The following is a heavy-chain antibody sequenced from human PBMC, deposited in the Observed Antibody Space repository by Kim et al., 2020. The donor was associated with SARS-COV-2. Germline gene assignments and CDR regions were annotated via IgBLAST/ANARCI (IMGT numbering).Heavy chain of an antibody. CDR2: ISWNSGSI. CDR3: AKDAVPGTYYYDSSGYPGAFDI. J-gene: IGHJ3*02. Sequence: GGSLRLSCAASGFTFDDYAMHWVRQAPGKGLEWVSGISWNSGSIGYADSVKGRFTISRDNAKNSLYLQMNSLRAEDPALYYCAKDAVPGTYYYDSSGYPGAFDIGGQGTMVTVPS. CDR1: GFTFDDYA. V-gene: IGHV3-9*01. D-gene: IGHD3-22*01.